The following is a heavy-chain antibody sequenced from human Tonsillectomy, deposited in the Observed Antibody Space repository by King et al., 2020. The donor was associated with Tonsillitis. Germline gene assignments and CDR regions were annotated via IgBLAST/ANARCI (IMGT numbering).Heavy chain of an antibody. Sequence: QLVQSGGGLVQPGRSLRLSCAASGFTFDDYAVHWVRQAPGKGLEWGSGIGCVSGSIGYADSVKGRFTISRDNAKNSLYLQMISLRPEDTALYYCAKFSLGGYGYGGGIDSWGQGTLVTVSS. D-gene: IGHD5-18*01. CDR1: GFTFDDYA. J-gene: IGHJ4*02. CDR3: AKFSLGGYGYGGGIDS. CDR2: IGCVSGSI. V-gene: IGHV3-9*01.